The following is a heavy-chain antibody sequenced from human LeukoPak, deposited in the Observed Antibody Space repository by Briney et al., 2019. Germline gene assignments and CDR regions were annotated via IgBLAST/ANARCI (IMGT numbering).Heavy chain of an antibody. CDR1: GFSFTTYG. CDR3: ARDACSGGACFDC. D-gene: IGHD2-21*02. V-gene: IGHV3-33*01. Sequence: GGSLRLSCATSGFSFTTYGFHWVRQAPGKGLEGVAVIWYDGSKTYYTDSVKGRFTMSRDNSKNTLYLQMNSLRADDTAVYYCARDACSGGACFDCWGQGTLVTVSS. J-gene: IGHJ4*02. CDR2: IWYDGSKT.